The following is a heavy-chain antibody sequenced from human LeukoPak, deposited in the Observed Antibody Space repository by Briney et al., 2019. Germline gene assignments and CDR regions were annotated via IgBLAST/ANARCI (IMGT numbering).Heavy chain of an antibody. J-gene: IGHJ4*02. V-gene: IGHV1-69*04. CDR2: IIPILGIA. D-gene: IGHD1-26*01. CDR1: GYTFTSYA. Sequence: ASVKVSCKASGYTFTSYAMNWVRQAPGQGLEWMGRIIPILGIANYAQKFQGRVTITADKSTSTAYMELSSLRSEDTAVYYCARGTYSGSYSGIDFFDYWGQGTLVTVSS. CDR3: ARGTYSGSYSGIDFFDY.